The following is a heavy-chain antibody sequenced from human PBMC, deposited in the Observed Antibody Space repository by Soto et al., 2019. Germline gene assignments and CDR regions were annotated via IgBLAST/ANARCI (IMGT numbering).Heavy chain of an antibody. CDR2: ISGSGST. V-gene: IGHV3-23*01. D-gene: IGHD3-16*02. Sequence: EVQLWESGGGLVQPGGSLRLSCAASGFTFSNYAMSWVRQAPGKGLEWVSAISGSGSTFYADSVKGRFTISRDNSKNTLYLQMNSLRAEDTAVYYCAKEKDYDYVWGSYRYTSDYWGQGTLVTVSS. J-gene: IGHJ4*02. CDR1: GFTFSNYA. CDR3: AKEKDYDYVWGSYRYTSDY.